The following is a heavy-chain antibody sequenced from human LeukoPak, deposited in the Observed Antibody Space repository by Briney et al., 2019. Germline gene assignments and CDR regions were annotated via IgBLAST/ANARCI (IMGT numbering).Heavy chain of an antibody. D-gene: IGHD6-19*01. V-gene: IGHV3-23*01. J-gene: IGHJ2*01. CDR2: ISPSGDIT. CDR3: AKDGMVRSIAVAGSYWYFDL. CDR1: GFTFSNHG. Sequence: GGSLRLSCAASGFTFSNHGMNWVRQAPGKGLEWVSGISPSGDITYYADSVKGRFTISRDNSKNTLYLQMNSLRAEDTAVYYCAKDGMVRSIAVAGSYWYFDLWGRGTLVTVSS.